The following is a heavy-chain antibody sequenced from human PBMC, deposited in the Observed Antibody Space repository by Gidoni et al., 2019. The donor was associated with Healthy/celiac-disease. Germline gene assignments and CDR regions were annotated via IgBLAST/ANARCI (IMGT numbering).Heavy chain of an antibody. CDR2: IRSKAYGGTT. V-gene: IGHV3-49*04. D-gene: IGHD2-2*01. CDR3: TRAIHGIVVVPAASCLGY. Sequence: EVQLVESGGGLVQPGRSLRLSCTASGFTFVDYAMSWVRQAPGKGLEWVGFIRSKAYGGTTEYAASVKGRFTISRDDSKSIAYLQMNSLKTEDTAVYYCTRAIHGIVVVPAASCLGYWGQGTLVTVSS. CDR1: GFTFVDYA. J-gene: IGHJ4*02.